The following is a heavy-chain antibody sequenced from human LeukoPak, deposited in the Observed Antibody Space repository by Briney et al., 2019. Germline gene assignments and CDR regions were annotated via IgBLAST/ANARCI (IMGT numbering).Heavy chain of an antibody. V-gene: IGHV4-4*07. CDR3: ARGKKMRYYYGSGSYYKVLDY. J-gene: IGHJ4*02. CDR1: GGSISSYY. D-gene: IGHD3-10*01. Sequence: PSETLSLTCTVSGGSISSYYWSWIRQPAGKGLEWIGRIYTSGSTNYNPSLKSRVTMSVDASKNQFSLKLSSVTSADTAVYYCARGKKMRYYYGSGSYYKVLDYWGQGTLVTVSS. CDR2: IYTSGST.